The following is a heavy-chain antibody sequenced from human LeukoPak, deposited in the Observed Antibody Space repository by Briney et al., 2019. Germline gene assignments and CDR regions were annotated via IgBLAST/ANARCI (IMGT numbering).Heavy chain of an antibody. CDR1: GFTFDDYA. V-gene: IGHV3-43*02. CDR3: AKDCGGDCYSHYYYYGMDV. D-gene: IGHD2-21*02. CDR2: ISGDGGST. Sequence: PGGSLRLSCAASGFTFDDYAMHWVRQAPGKGLEWVSLISGDGGSTYYTDSVKGRFTISRDNSKNSLYPQMNSLRTEDTALYYCAKDCGGDCYSHYYYYGMDVWGQGTTVTVSS. J-gene: IGHJ6*02.